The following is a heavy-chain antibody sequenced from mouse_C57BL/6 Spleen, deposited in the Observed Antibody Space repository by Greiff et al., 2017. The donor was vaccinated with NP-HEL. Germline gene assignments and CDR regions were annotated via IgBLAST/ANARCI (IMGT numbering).Heavy chain of an antibody. CDR3: ARGGIYHRGYAMDY. CDR1: GYTFTSYW. J-gene: IGHJ4*01. D-gene: IGHD2-1*01. CDR2: IDPSDSYT. V-gene: IGHV1-69*01. Sequence: QVQLQQPGAELVMPGASVKLSCKASGYTFTSYWMHWVKQRPGQGLEWIGEIDPSDSYTNYNQKFKGKSTLTVDKSSSTAYMMLSSLTSEDSAVYYCARGGIYHRGYAMDYWGQGTSVTVSS.